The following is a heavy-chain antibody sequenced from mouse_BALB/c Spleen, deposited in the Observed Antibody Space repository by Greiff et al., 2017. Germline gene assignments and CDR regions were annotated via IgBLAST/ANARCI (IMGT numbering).Heavy chain of an antibody. CDR1: GFSLTSYG. V-gene: IGHV2-2*02. J-gene: IGHJ2*01. Sequence: VQVVEPGPGLVQPSQSMSITCTVSGFSLTSYGVHWVRQSPGKGLEWLGVIWSGGSTDYNAAFISRLGISKDNSKSQVFFKMNSLQANDTAIYYCARKFLDYWGQGTTLTVSS. CDR3: ARKFLDY. CDR2: IWSGGST.